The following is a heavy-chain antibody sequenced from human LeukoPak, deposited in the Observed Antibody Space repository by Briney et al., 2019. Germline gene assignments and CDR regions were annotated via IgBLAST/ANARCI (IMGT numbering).Heavy chain of an antibody. Sequence: GGSLRLSCAASGFTFSDYYMSWIRQAPGKGLEWVSYISTTSTYTDYADSVKGRFTISRDNAKNLLYLQMNSLRPEDTAAYYCARDWYCSSSICYTDRNWFDPWGQGTLVTVPS. CDR2: ISTTSTYT. J-gene: IGHJ5*02. CDR3: ARDWYCSSSICYTDRNWFDP. V-gene: IGHV3-11*05. CDR1: GFTFSDYY. D-gene: IGHD2-2*02.